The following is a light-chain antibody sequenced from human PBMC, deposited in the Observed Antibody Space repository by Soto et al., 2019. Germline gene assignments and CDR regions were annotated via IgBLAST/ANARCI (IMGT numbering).Light chain of an antibody. J-gene: IGKJ2*01. V-gene: IGKV1-5*03. CDR3: QQYNSYLYT. CDR1: QTISSW. CDR2: KAS. Sequence: DIQMTPSPSPLSGSVGDRVTITCPASQTISSWLAWYQQKPGKAPKLLIYKASTLKSGVPSRFSGSGSGTEFTLTISSLQPDDFATYYCQQYNSYLYTFGQGTKVDIK.